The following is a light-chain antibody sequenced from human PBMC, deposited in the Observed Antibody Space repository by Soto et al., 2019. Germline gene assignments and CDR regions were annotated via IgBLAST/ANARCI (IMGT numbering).Light chain of an antibody. J-gene: IGKJ4*02. CDR1: QSVTSRY. Sequence: EIVLTQSPGTLSLSPGEGATLTCRASQSVTSRYLAWYQQKPGQAPRLLIYGASNRATGIPDRFRGSGSGTDFTLIISRLEPEDFALYYCQQYGSSIQFGGGTKVEIK. V-gene: IGKV3-20*01. CDR2: GAS. CDR3: QQYGSSIQ.